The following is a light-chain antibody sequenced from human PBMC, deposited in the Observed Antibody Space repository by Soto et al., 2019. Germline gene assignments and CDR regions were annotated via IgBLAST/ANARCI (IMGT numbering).Light chain of an antibody. CDR2: GAS. Sequence: EIVMTQSPATLSLSPGERAALSCRASQSINSELAWYQQKPVQPPRLLIYGASTRATGVPARFTCSESGSEFTLTISGLKSEDFAVYYCQQCHNWPLTFGQGTRLEI. V-gene: IGKV3-15*01. CDR3: QQCHNWPLT. CDR1: QSINSE. J-gene: IGKJ2*01.